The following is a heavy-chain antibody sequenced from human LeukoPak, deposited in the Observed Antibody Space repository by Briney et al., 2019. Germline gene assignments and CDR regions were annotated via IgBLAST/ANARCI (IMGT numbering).Heavy chain of an antibody. CDR2: ISYDGSNK. CDR3: AKGGTSASPRPFDY. J-gene: IGHJ4*02. CDR1: GFTFSSYA. Sequence: GGSLRLSCSASGFTFSSYAMHWVRQAPGKGLEWVAVISYDGSNKYYADSVKGRFTISRDNSKNTLYLQMNSLRAEDTAVYYCAKGGTSASPRPFDYWGQGTLVTVSS. V-gene: IGHV3-30-3*01. D-gene: IGHD1-14*01.